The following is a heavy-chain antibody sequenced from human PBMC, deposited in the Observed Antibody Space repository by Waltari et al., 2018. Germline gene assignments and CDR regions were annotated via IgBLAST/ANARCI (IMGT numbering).Heavy chain of an antibody. V-gene: IGHV1-69*01. D-gene: IGHD6-13*01. CDR3: ASWGFIAAAGTAGNWFDP. CDR1: GGPFRCSP. Sequence: QVQLVQSGAGVKKPGSSVKVSCKASGGPFRCSPITRGPLAPGPGLEWMGGIIPIFGTAKYAQKVQGRVTITADESTSTAYMELSSLRSEDTAVYYCASWGFIAAAGTAGNWFDPWGQGTLVTVSS. J-gene: IGHJ5*02. CDR2: IIPIFGTA.